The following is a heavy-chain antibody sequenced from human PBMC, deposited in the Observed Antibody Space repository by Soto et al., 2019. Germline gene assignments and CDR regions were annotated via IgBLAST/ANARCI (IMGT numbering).Heavy chain of an antibody. CDR2: IIPIFGTA. CDR3: ARDLGYCSGGSCYGSADNWFDP. CDR1: GGTFSSYA. D-gene: IGHD2-15*01. V-gene: IGHV1-69*12. J-gene: IGHJ5*02. Sequence: QVQLVQSGAEVKKPGSSVKVSCKASGGTFSSYAISWVRQAPGQGLEWMGGIIPIFGTANYAQKFQGRVTITADESTSTAYMELSSLRSEDTAVYYCARDLGYCSGGSCYGSADNWFDPWGQGTLVTVSS.